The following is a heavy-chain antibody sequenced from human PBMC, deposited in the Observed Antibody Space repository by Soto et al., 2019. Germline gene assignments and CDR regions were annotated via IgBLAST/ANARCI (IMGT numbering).Heavy chain of an antibody. J-gene: IGHJ4*02. D-gene: IGHD6-19*01. Sequence: EVQLVESGGNLVQPGGSLRLSSAASGFRFSIYSMNWVRQAPGKGLEWSAYITSDTKTIKYADSVRGRFTISRDNGKNSVYLQMNSLRDEDTAVYYCAKSVEGHFDYWGQGTVVTVSA. CDR2: ITSDTKTI. CDR3: AKSVEGHFDY. CDR1: GFRFSIYS. V-gene: IGHV3-48*02.